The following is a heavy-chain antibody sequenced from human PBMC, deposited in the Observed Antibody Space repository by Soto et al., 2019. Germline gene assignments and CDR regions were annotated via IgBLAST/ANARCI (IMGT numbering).Heavy chain of an antibody. D-gene: IGHD2-2*01. CDR1: GFTFSSYA. Sequence: GRSLRLSCAASGFTFSSYAMNWVRQAPGKGLEWVALISHDGINKYYADSVRGRFTISRDSSTNTLYLQMNSLRAADTAVYYCGRHNSNSCHLGSDYWGQGTLVTVSA. V-gene: IGHV3-30-3*01. J-gene: IGHJ4*02. CDR2: ISHDGINK. CDR3: GRHNSNSCHLGSDY.